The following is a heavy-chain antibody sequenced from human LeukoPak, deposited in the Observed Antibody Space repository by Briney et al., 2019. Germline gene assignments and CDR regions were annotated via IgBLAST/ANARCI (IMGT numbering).Heavy chain of an antibody. CDR3: ARDADGYLDY. D-gene: IGHD3-22*01. Sequence: SETLSLTCTVSGGSITSSNYYWGWIRQPPGKGLEWIAYIYQSGNTNYNPSLKSRVTMSVDTSKNQFSLKLSSVTAADTAVYYCARDADGYLDYWGQGTLVTVSS. J-gene: IGHJ4*02. V-gene: IGHV4-61*01. CDR2: IYQSGNT. CDR1: GGSITSSNYY.